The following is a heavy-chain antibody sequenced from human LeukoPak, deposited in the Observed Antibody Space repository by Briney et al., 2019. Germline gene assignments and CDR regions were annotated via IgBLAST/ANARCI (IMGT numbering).Heavy chain of an antibody. Sequence: ASVKVSCKASGYTFTGYYMHWVRQAPGQGLEWMGWINSNSGGTNYAQKFQGRVTMTRDTSLRTAYMELSRLRSDDTAVYYCANLAYYDFWSGSYYYGMDVWGQGTTVTVSS. CDR2: INSNSGGT. V-gene: IGHV1-2*02. D-gene: IGHD3-3*01. J-gene: IGHJ6*02. CDR3: ANLAYYDFWSGSYYYGMDV. CDR1: GYTFTGYY.